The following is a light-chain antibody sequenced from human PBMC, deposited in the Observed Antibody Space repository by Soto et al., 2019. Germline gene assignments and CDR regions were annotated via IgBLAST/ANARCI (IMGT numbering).Light chain of an antibody. V-gene: IGKV3-20*01. CDR1: QSVSRSY. J-gene: IGKJ3*01. CDR2: GAS. CDR3: QQYGSSPPFT. Sequence: IVLTQSPGTLSLTPGERATPSCRASQSVSRSYLAWYQQKPGQAPRLLIYGASSRATGIPDRFSGSGSGTDFTLTISRLEPEDSAVYYCQQYGSSPPFTFGPGTRVDIK.